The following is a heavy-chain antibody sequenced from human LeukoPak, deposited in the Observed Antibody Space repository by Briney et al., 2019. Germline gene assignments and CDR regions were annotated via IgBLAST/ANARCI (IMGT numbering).Heavy chain of an antibody. D-gene: IGHD2-2*02. J-gene: IGHJ4*02. CDR2: ISSSSSYI. Sequence: GGSLRLPCAASGFTFSSYSMNWVRQAPGKGLEWVSSISSSSSYIYYEDSVKGRFTISRDNAKNSLYLQMNSLRAEDAAVYYGARDVTPSCYTWSCYFDYWGQGTLVTVSS. CDR3: ARDVTPSCYTWSCYFDY. V-gene: IGHV3-21*01. CDR1: GFTFSSYS.